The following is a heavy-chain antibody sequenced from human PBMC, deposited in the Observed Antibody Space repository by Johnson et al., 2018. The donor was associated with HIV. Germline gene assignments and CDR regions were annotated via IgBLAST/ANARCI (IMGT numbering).Heavy chain of an antibody. V-gene: IGHV3-30*04. CDR1: GFTFSNYA. CDR2: ISYDGSNK. D-gene: IGHD6-6*01. J-gene: IGHJ3*02. CDR3: ASGVTARAPVFI. Sequence: QMQLVESGGGVVQPGRSLRLSCVGSGFTFSNYALHCVRQAPGKGLEWVALISYDGSNKYYADSVEGRFPISRDNSKNTLYLQMNSLRAEDTAGYYCASGVTARAPVFIWGQGTMVTVSS.